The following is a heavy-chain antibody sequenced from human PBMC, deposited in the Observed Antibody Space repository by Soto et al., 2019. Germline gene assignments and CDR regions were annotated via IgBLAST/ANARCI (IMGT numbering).Heavy chain of an antibody. D-gene: IGHD3-10*01. Sequence: GGSLRLSCAASGFTFSSYAMSWVRQAPGKGLEWVSAISGSGGSTYYADSVKGRFTISRDNSKNTLYLQMNSLRAEDTAVYYCAKASPAITMVRGGTPDYWGQGTLVTVSS. J-gene: IGHJ4*02. V-gene: IGHV3-23*01. CDR3: AKASPAITMVRGGTPDY. CDR2: ISGSGGST. CDR1: GFTFSSYA.